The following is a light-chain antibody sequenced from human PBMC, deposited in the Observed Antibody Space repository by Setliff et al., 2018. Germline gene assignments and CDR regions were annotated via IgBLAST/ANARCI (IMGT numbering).Light chain of an antibody. V-gene: IGLV2-18*02. J-gene: IGLJ3*02. CDR2: DVS. CDR1: SSDVGGYNR. Sequence: QSALTQPPSVSGSPGHSVTISCTGTSSDVGGYNRVSWYQHPPGTAPKLMIYDVSHRPSGVPDRFSGSKTGNTASLTISGLQAEDEADYYCSSYTSSSHPVFGGGTKVTVL. CDR3: SSYTSSSHPV.